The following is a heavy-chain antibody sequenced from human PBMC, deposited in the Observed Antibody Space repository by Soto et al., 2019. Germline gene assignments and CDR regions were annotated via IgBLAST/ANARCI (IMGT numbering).Heavy chain of an antibody. D-gene: IGHD1-26*01. J-gene: IGHJ5*02. CDR3: AKGQGVLLAERDWFDP. CDR1: GFTFSSYA. V-gene: IGHV3-23*01. CDR2: ISGSGGST. Sequence: EVQLLESGGGLVQPGGSLRLSCAASGFTFSSYAMSWVRQAPGKGLEWVSVISGSGGSTYYADSVKGRFTISRDNSKNTLYLQMNSLRAEDTAVYYCAKGQGVLLAERDWFDPWGQGTLVTVSS.